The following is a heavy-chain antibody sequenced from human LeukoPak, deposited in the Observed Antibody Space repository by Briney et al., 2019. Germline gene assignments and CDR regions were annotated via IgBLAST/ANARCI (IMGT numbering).Heavy chain of an antibody. V-gene: IGHV3-30*18. D-gene: IGHD6-19*01. CDR2: ISYDGSNK. J-gene: IGHJ6*02. Sequence: GGSLRLSCAASGFTFSSYGTHWVRQAPGKGLEWVAVISYDGSNKYYADSVKGRFTISRDNSKNTLYLQMNSLRAEDTAVYYCAKENMGSGWYYDYYGMDVWGQGTTVTVSS. CDR3: AKENMGSGWYYDYYGMDV. CDR1: GFTFSSYG.